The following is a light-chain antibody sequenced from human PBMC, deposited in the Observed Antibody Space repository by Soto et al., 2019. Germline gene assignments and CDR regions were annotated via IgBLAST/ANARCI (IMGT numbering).Light chain of an antibody. CDR2: NVS. CDR1: QDISNY. CDR3: QQYENIPPT. J-gene: IGKJ3*01. V-gene: IGKV1-33*01. Sequence: DIQMTQSPSSLSASVGDRVTITCQATQDISNYLNWYQQKPGKAPKLLIYNVSNLETGVPSRFSGSRSGTDFTFTISSLQPDDIATYYCQQYENIPPTFGPGTTVDIK.